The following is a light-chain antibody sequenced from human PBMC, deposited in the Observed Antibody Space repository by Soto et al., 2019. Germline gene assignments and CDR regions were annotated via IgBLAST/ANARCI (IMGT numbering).Light chain of an antibody. Sequence: SYELTQPPSVSVAPGQTARITCGGNNIESKSVQWYQQRPGQAPVLVVHDDSDRPSGIPERISGSNSGNTATLTISRVEAGDEAEYYCQVWDGRSDHVIFGGGTKRTVL. CDR2: DDS. V-gene: IGLV3-21*02. J-gene: IGLJ2*01. CDR1: NIESKS. CDR3: QVWDGRSDHVI.